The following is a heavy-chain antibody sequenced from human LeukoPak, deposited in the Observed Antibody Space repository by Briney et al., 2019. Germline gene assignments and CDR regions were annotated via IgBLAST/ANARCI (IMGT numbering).Heavy chain of an antibody. V-gene: IGHV6-1*01. CDR2: TYYRSKLYN. CDR3: ASFNRDGAYGMDV. Sequence: SQTLSLTCAISGDSVSSNSAAWNWIRQSPSRGLEWLVRTYYRSKLYNDYAVSVKSRITINPDTSKNQFSLTLNSVTPEDTAVYYCASFNRDGAYGMDVWGQGTTVTVSS. CDR1: GDSVSSNSAA. D-gene: IGHD1-14*01. J-gene: IGHJ6*02.